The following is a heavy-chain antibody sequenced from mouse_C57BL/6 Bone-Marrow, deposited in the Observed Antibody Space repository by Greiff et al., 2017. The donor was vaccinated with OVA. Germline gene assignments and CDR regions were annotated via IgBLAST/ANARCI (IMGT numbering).Heavy chain of an antibody. CDR1: GYAFSSSW. D-gene: IGHD1-1*01. V-gene: IGHV1-82*01. CDR2: IYPGDGDT. CDR3: ARGCVYYYGSSLDY. J-gene: IGHJ2*01. Sequence: QVQLQQSGPELVKPGASVKISCKASGYAFSSSWMNWVKQRPGKGLEWIGRIYPGDGDTNYNGKFKGKATLTADKSSSTAYMQLSSLTSEDSAVYFCARGCVYYYGSSLDYWGQGTTLTVSS.